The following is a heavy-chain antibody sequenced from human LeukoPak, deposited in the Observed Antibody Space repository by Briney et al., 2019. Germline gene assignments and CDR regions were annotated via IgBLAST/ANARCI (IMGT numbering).Heavy chain of an antibody. CDR3: VKDEYSGSQNYVRLDY. Sequence: GGSLRLSCAASGFTFSSYAMNWVRQAPGKGLEWVSAISGSGGRTYQPDSVKGRFTISRDNSKNTLYLQMNSLRVEDTAVYHCVKDEYSGSQNYVRLDYWGQGTLVTVSS. D-gene: IGHD1-26*01. CDR1: GFTFSSYA. J-gene: IGHJ4*02. V-gene: IGHV3-23*01. CDR2: ISGSGGRT.